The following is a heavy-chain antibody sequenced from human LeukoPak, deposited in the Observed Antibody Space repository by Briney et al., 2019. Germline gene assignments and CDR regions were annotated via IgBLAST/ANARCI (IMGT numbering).Heavy chain of an antibody. CDR1: GFTISSNY. CDR3: ARVNYYDGSGYLFDY. CDR2: IYSGGST. J-gene: IGHJ4*02. D-gene: IGHD3-22*01. V-gene: IGHV3-53*01. Sequence: GGSLRLSCAASGFTISSNYMSWVRHAPAQGLERVSVIYSGGSTYYSDSATGRFTISRANSKNTLYLQMNSLRAEDTAVYYCARVNYYDGSGYLFDYWGEGTLVAVSS.